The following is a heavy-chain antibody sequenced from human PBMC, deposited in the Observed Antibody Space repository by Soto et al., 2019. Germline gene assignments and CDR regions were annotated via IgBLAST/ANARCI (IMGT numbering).Heavy chain of an antibody. CDR1: GFNFMSYA. CDR2: ISRDGRIT. CDR3: AKDQWGLSGEWLGGYFDF. J-gene: IGHJ4*02. Sequence: PGGSLRLSCSVSGFNFMSYAMHWVRRAPGRRLEHVSAISRDGRITYYAASVNDRFTITRDNSKNTLYLQMSSLSVDDTAVYYCAKDQWGLSGEWLGGYFDFWGQGTLVTVSS. D-gene: IGHD2-8*02. V-gene: IGHV3-64D*06.